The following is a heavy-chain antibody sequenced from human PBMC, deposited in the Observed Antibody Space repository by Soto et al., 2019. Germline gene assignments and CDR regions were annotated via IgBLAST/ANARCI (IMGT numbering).Heavy chain of an antibody. CDR1: GFPFSDAW. J-gene: IGHJ4*01. CDR3: TTPTGIAAAGERY. Sequence: EVQLVESGGGLVKPGGSLRLSCAASGFPFSDAWMNWVRKAPGKGLEWVGRIKSKSAGGATDYAAPVKGRFTISRDDLGGTFYLQMDNLQTDDTATYSCTTPTGIAAAGERYWGQGTLVIVSS. CDR2: IKSKSAGGAT. D-gene: IGHD6-13*01. V-gene: IGHV3-15*01.